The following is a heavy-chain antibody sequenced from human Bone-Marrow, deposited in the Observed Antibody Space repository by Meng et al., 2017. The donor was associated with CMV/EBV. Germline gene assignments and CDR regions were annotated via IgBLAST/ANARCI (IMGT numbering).Heavy chain of an antibody. CDR2: INPSGGRT. Sequence: ASVKVSCKASGYTFTSFYMNWVRQAPGQGLEWMGIINPSGGRTRYAQKFQGRVIMTGDMTTSTVYMELNSLRSEDTAVYYCAMGATIIAEFWGQGALVTVSS. J-gene: IGHJ1*01. D-gene: IGHD1-26*01. CDR3: AMGATIIAEF. CDR1: GYTFTSFY. V-gene: IGHV1-46*01.